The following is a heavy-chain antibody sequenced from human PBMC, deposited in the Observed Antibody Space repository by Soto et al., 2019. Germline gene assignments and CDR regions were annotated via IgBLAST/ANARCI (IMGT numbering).Heavy chain of an antibody. CDR3: ACIFSGGYGYGFYYYVLDF. D-gene: IGHD5-18*01. CDR2: IYYSGST. CDR1: GGSISSSSYY. J-gene: IGHJ6*02. Sequence: SETLSLTCTVSGGSISSSSYYWGWIRQPPGKGLEWIGSIYYSGSTYYNPSLKSRVTISVDTSKNQFSLKLSSVTAADTAVYYCACIFSGGYGYGFYYYVLDFSGQGSSVIGSS. V-gene: IGHV4-39*01.